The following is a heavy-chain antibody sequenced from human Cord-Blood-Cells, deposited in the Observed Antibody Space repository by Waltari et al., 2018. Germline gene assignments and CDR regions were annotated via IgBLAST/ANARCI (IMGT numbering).Heavy chain of an antibody. Sequence: EGQLLVSGGGLVQAGGSLGPSCAASGFPLRRYAMTWVRQDLGKGQEWVTAITGSRASTYYADSGKGMCTRTQDNSKNTLYLQMNSMRAEDTAVYYCAKDLNIVDVPAASSAACDIVGRGTVGT. J-gene: IGHJ3*02. CDR1: GFPLRRYA. D-gene: IGHD2-2*01. CDR3: AKDLNIVDVPAASSAACDI. CDR2: ITGSRAST. V-gene: IGHV3-23*01.